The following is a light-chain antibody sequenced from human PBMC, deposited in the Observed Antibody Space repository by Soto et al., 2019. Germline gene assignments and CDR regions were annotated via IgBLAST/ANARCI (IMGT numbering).Light chain of an antibody. CDR1: QSVSSSY. CDR2: GAY. J-gene: IGKJ2*01. V-gene: IGKV3-20*01. CDR3: QQYGTSPPRT. Sequence: EIVLTQSPGTLSLSPGERATLSCRASQSVSSSYLAWYQQKPGQAPRLLIYGAYGRATGIPDWFSGSGSGTDFTLTISRLEPEDFAVYYCQQYGTSPPRTFGQGTKLEIK.